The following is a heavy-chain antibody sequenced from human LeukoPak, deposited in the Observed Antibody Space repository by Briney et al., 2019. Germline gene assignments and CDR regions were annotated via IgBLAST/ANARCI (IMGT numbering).Heavy chain of an antibody. D-gene: IGHD5-12*01. CDR2: ISGSGGST. J-gene: IGHJ4*01. V-gene: IGHV3-23*01. CDR1: GFTFSSYA. Sequence: SGGSLRLSCAASGFTFSSYAMSWVRQAPGKGLEWVSAISGSGGSTYYADSVKGRFTISRDNSKNTLYLQMNSLRAEDTAVYYCAKSWSGYDFLDYWGQGTLVTVSS. CDR3: AKSWSGYDFLDY.